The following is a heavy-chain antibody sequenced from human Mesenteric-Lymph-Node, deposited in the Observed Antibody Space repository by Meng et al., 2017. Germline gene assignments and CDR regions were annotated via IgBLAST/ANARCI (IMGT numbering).Heavy chain of an antibody. D-gene: IGHD5-24*01. CDR3: ARNVRLRDGYNSDY. V-gene: IGHV3-21*01. J-gene: IGHJ4*02. Sequence: EVQLVESGGDLVKPGGSLRLSCAASGFTFSSYSMNWVRQAPGKGLEWVSSISSSSSYIYYADSVKGRFTISRDNAKNSLYLQMNSLRAEDTAVYYCARNVRLRDGYNSDYWGQGTLVTVSS. CDR2: ISSSSSYI. CDR1: GFTFSSYS.